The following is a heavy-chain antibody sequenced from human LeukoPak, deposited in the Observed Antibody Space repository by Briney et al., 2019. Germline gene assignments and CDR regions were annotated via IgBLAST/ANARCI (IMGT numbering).Heavy chain of an antibody. J-gene: IGHJ4*02. CDR1: GYSFTSYW. V-gene: IGHV5-51*01. CDR3: ATHPGGLQSGFDN. CDR2: IAPGDSDT. Sequence: GESLKISCKASGYSFTSYWIGWVRQMPGKGLEWMGMIAPGDSDTRYSPSFQGQVTISVDRSSSTAYIQWSRLKASDTAMYYCATHPGGLQSGFDNWGQGTLVTVSS. D-gene: IGHD5-24*01.